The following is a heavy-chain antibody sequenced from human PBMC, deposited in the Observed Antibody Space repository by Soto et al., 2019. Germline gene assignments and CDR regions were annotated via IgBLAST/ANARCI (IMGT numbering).Heavy chain of an antibody. Sequence: GGSLRLSCAASGFTFSSYGMHWVRQAPGKGLEWVAVISYDGSNKYYADSVKGRFTISRDNSKNTLYLQMNSLRAEDTAVYYCAKEGGGKHRPWDYWGQGTLVTVSS. V-gene: IGHV3-30*18. J-gene: IGHJ4*02. CDR3: AKEGGGKHRPWDY. CDR2: ISYDGSNK. CDR1: GFTFSSYG. D-gene: IGHD1-26*01.